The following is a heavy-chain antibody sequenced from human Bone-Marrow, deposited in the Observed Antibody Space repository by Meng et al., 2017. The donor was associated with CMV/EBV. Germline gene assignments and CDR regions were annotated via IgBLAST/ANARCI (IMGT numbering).Heavy chain of an antibody. CDR1: GGSISSSNW. CDR2: IYHSGST. Sequence: SETLSLTCAVSGGSISSSNWWSWVRQPPGKGLEWIGEIYHSGSTNYNPSLKSRVTISVDKSKNQFSLKLSSVTAADTAVYYCARLPYSSSSYIDYWGQGTRVTVSS. V-gene: IGHV4-4*02. CDR3: ARLPYSSSSYIDY. J-gene: IGHJ4*02. D-gene: IGHD6-6*01.